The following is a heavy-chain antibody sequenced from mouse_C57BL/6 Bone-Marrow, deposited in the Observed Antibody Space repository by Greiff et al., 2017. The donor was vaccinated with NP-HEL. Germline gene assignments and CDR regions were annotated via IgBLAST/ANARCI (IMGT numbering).Heavy chain of an antibody. CDR2: IHPNSGST. Sequence: VQLQQSGAELVKPGASVKLSCKASGYTFTSYWMHWVKQRPGQGLEWIGMIHPNSGSTNYNEKFKSKATLTVDKSSSTAYMQLSSLTSEDSAVYYCARPDYGSSYDAMDYWGQGTSVTVSS. CDR3: ARPDYGSSYDAMDY. D-gene: IGHD1-1*01. CDR1: GYTFTSYW. J-gene: IGHJ4*01. V-gene: IGHV1-64*01.